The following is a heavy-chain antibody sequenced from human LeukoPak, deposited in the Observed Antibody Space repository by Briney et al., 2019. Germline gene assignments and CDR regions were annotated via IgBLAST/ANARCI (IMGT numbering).Heavy chain of an antibody. CDR3: AKGDDIGKHPTRAYYFDT. Sequence: GGSLRLSCAASGFTFSRHAMSWVRQAPGKGLEWVSTSGLNSVNTLCAESVQGRFSISRDNSKNTLDLQMDNLRVDDTAVYYCAKGDDIGKHPTRAYYFDTWGQGTLVTVSS. D-gene: IGHD5-24*01. CDR1: GFTFSRHA. CDR2: SGLNSVNT. V-gene: IGHV3-23*01. J-gene: IGHJ4*02.